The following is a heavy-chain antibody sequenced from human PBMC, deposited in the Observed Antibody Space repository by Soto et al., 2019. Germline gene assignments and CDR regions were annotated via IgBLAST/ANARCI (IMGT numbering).Heavy chain of an antibody. V-gene: IGHV3-33*01. CDR1: GFTFSSYG. Sequence: GGSLRLSCAASGFTFSSYGMHWVRQAPGKGLEWVAVIWYDGSNKYYADSVKGRFTISRDNSKNTLYLQMNSLRAEDTAVYYCATSWVGDDFWSGSKLPSGYWGQGTLVTVSS. CDR2: IWYDGSNK. D-gene: IGHD3-3*01. CDR3: ATSWVGDDFWSGSKLPSGY. J-gene: IGHJ4*02.